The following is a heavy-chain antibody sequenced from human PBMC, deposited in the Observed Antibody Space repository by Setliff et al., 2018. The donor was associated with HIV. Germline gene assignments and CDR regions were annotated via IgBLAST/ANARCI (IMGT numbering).Heavy chain of an antibody. D-gene: IGHD3-22*01. CDR2: IFHSGRT. CDR1: GGSISDNNW. J-gene: IGHJ4*02. Sequence: PSETLSLTCAVSGGSISDNNWWSWVRQPPGKELEWIGEIFHSGRTNYNPSLKSRVTILVDKSKNQLSLRLSSVPAADTAVYYCARGPNLLTHYYDSSGYAVGYSDHWGQGTLVTVSS. CDR3: ARGPNLLTHYYDSSGYAVGYSDH. V-gene: IGHV4-4*02.